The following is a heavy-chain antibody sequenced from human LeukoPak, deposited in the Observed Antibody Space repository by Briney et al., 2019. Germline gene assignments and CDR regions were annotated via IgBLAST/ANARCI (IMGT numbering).Heavy chain of an antibody. D-gene: IGHD3-10*01. CDR3: ARVEEGYGSGRRENYYYYYMDV. J-gene: IGHJ6*03. CDR2: IHYNGNT. V-gene: IGHV4-59*01. CDR1: GDSISSYY. Sequence: SETLSLTCSVCGDSISSYYWTWIRQTPGKGLEWIAYIHYNGNTKSNPSLKSRVTISLDTSKNQFSLKLTSLTAADTAVYYCARVEEGYGSGRRENYYYYYMDVWGKGTTVTISS.